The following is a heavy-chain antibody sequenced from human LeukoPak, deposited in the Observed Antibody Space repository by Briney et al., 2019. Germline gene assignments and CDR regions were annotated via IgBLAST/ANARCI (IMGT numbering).Heavy chain of an antibody. CDR3: VSGGERGVGAYFRYYYYGMDV. D-gene: IGHD1-26*01. J-gene: IGHJ6*02. CDR2: INPSGGST. CDR1: GYTFTSYY. Sequence: ASVKVSCKASGYTFTSYYMHWVRQAPGQGLEWMGIINPSGGSTSYAQKFQGRVTMTRDTSTSTVYMELSSLRSEDTAVYYCVSGGERGVGAYFRYYYYGMDVWGQGTTVTVSS. V-gene: IGHV1-46*01.